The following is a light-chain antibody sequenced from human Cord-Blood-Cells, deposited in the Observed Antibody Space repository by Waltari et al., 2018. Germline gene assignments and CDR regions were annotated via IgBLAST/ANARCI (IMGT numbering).Light chain of an antibody. V-gene: IGLV2-14*03. J-gene: IGLJ1*01. CDR3: SSYTSSSTLVV. CDR2: DVS. Sequence: QSALTHPASVSGSPGQSITIPCTGTSSDVGGYNYVSWYQQHPGKAPKLMIYDVSNRPSGVSNRFSGSKSGNTASLTISGLQAEDEADYYCSSYTSSSTLVVFGTGTKVTVL. CDR1: SSDVGGYNY.